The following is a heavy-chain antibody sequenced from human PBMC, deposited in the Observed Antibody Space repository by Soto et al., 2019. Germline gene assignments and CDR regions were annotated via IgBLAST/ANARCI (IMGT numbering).Heavy chain of an antibody. V-gene: IGHV3-74*01. J-gene: IGHJ3*02. CDR2: INSDGSST. CDR3: ARADYDSSGYYPRGAFDI. CDR1: GFTFSSYW. D-gene: IGHD3-22*01. Sequence: GGSLRLSCAASGFTFSSYWMHWVRQAPGKXLVWVSRINSDGSSTSYADSVKGRFTISRDNAKNTLYLQMNSLRAEDTAVYYCARADYDSSGYYPRGAFDIWGQGTMVTVS.